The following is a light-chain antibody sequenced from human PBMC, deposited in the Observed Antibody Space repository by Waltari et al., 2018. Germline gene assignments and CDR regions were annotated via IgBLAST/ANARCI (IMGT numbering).Light chain of an antibody. J-gene: IGLJ2*01. Sequence: QSALTPPASVSASPGQSITISSTGTSSDVGGYNYVPWYQHHPCKPPKLMIYDFSNRPSGVSNRFSGSKSGNTASLTISGLQAEDEADYYCSSYISSSTLELFGGGTSLTVL. CDR1: SSDVGGYNY. CDR3: SSYISSSTLEL. V-gene: IGLV2-14*03. CDR2: DFS.